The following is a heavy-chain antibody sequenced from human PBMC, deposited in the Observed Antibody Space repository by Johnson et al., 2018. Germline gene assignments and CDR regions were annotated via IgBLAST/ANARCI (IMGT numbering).Heavy chain of an antibody. CDR1: GFSFSMYW. V-gene: IGHV3-7*01. J-gene: IGHJ6*03. CDR3: ARAVPRITIFAPYMDV. Sequence: VQLVQSGGNLVQPGGSLRLSCKASGFSFSMYWMIWVRQAPGKGLEWVASIHQDGRDKYYVDSVKGRFTISRDSAKNSLYLQMNSLRAEDTAVYYCARAVPRITIFAPYMDVWGKGTTVTVSS. CDR2: IHQDGRDK. D-gene: IGHD3-3*01.